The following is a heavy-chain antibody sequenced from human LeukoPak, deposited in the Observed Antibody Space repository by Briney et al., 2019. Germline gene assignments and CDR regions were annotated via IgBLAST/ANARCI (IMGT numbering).Heavy chain of an antibody. D-gene: IGHD5-18*01. CDR2: ISGGGSTI. V-gene: IGHV3-48*01. J-gene: IGHJ4*02. CDR1: GFTFGTNS. CDR3: ARDGGGYSYGVAY. Sequence: GGSLRLSCAGSGFTFGTNSMSWVRQVPGKGLEWISYISGGGSTIYYADSVKGRFTISRDNAKNSLYLQMNSLRAEDTAVYYCARDGGGYSYGVAYWGQGALGTVSS.